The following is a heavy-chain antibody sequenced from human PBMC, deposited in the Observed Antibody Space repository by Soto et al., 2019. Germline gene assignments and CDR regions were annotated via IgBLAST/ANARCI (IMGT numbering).Heavy chain of an antibody. V-gene: IGHV4-31*03. D-gene: IGHD3-22*01. CDR3: ARGPGYYYDSSGYYGNDY. CDR1: GCSISSGGYY. CDR2: IYYSGST. J-gene: IGHJ4*02. Sequence: SETLSLTYTFSGCSISSGGYYWSWIRQHPGKGLEWIGYIYYSGSTYYNPSLKSRVTISVDTSKNQFSLKLSSVTAADTAVYYCARGPGYYYDSSGYYGNDYWGQGTLVTVSS.